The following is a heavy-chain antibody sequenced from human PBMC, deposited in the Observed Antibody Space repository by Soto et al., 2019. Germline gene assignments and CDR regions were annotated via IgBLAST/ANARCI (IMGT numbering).Heavy chain of an antibody. V-gene: IGHV4-30-2*01. CDR2: IYHSGST. Sequence: SETLSLTCAVSGGSISSGGYSWSWIRQPPGKGLEWIGYIYHSGSTYYNPSLKSRVTISVDRSKNQFSLKLSSVTAADTAVYYCTTYWDYYDSNTYYYFDYWGQGTLVTVSS. CDR1: GGSISSGGYS. CDR3: TTYWDYYDSNTYYYFDY. J-gene: IGHJ4*02. D-gene: IGHD3-22*01.